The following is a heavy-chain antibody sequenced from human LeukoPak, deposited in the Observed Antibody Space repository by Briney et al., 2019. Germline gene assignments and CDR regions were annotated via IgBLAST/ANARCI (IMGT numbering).Heavy chain of an antibody. V-gene: IGHV4-61*02. CDR1: GGSISSGSYY. CDR2: IYTSGST. D-gene: IGHD6-13*01. Sequence: SETLSLTCTVSGGSISSGSYYWSWIRQPAGKGLEWIGRIYTSGSTNYNPSLKSRVTISVDTSKNQFSLKLSSVTAADTAVYYCARLQTRTRYSSSWPTPGWFDPWGQGTLVTVSS. J-gene: IGHJ5*02. CDR3: ARLQTRTRYSSSWPTPGWFDP.